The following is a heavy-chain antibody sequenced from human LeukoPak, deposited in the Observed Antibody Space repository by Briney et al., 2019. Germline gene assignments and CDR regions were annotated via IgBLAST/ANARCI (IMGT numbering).Heavy chain of an antibody. V-gene: IGHV3-23*01. J-gene: IGHJ4*02. CDR2: ISTTGGST. CDR1: GFTFSNSA. CDR3: AKGGGSGQTN. Sequence: GGSLRLSCAASGFTFSNSAMSWVRQAPGKGLEWVSSISTTGGSTYYADSVKGRFTISRDNSNNMVYLQMNSLRAEDTAVYYCAKGGGSGQTNWGQGALVTVSS. D-gene: IGHD6-19*01.